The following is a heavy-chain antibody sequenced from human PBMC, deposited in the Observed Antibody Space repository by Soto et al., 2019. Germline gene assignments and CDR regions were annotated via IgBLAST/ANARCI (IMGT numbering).Heavy chain of an antibody. D-gene: IGHD6-13*01. CDR3: ARGPYSSSWYQVNWFDP. V-gene: IGHV1-8*01. J-gene: IGHJ5*02. CDR2: MNPNSGNT. CDR1: GYTFTSYD. Sequence: ASVKVSCKASGYTFTSYDINWVRQATGQGLEWMGWMNPNSGNTGYAQKFQGRVTMTRNTSISTAYMEPSSLRSEDTAVYYCARGPYSSSWYQVNWFDPWGQGTLVTVSS.